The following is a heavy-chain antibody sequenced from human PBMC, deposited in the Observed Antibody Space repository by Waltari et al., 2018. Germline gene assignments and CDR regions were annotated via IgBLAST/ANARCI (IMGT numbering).Heavy chain of an antibody. D-gene: IGHD4-17*01. CDR1: GYCFTSYW. J-gene: IGHJ6*02. Sequence: EVQLVQSGAEVYKPGSSLTISCTGSGYCFTSYWIGWLRQLPGKGLEWMGIIYPGDSDTRYSPSVQGQVTISADKSISTAYLQWSSLKASDTAMYYCARTDYPYYYYGMDVWGQGTTVTVSS. V-gene: IGHV5-51*03. CDR2: IYPGDSDT. CDR3: ARTDYPYYYYGMDV.